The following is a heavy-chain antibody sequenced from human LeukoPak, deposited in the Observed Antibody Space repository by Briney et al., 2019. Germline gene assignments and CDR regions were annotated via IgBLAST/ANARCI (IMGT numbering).Heavy chain of an antibody. V-gene: IGHV1-69*04. J-gene: IGHJ6*02. D-gene: IGHD5-18*01. CDR1: GGTFSSYA. CDR2: IIPILGIA. CDR3: ASDRDRTAMVTLYYGMDV. Sequence: ASVKVSCKSSGGTFSSYAIIWVRQAPGQGLKWMGRIIPILGIANYAQKFQGRVTITADRSTSTAYMELSSLRSEDTAVYYCASDRDRTAMVTLYYGMDVWGQGTTVTVSS.